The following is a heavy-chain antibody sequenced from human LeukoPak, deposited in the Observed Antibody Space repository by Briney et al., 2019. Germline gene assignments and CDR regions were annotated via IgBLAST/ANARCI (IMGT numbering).Heavy chain of an antibody. CDR2: IYYSGTT. V-gene: IGHV4-59*01. CDR3: ARSTPVTNWFDP. CDR1: GGSISSYY. Sequence: SETLSLTCTVSGGSISSYYWSWIRQPPGKGLEWIGCIYYSGTTNYNPSLKSRVTISGDTPKNQLSLKLNSVTAADTAVYYCARSTPVTNWFDPWGQGALVTVSS. J-gene: IGHJ5*02. D-gene: IGHD4-11*01.